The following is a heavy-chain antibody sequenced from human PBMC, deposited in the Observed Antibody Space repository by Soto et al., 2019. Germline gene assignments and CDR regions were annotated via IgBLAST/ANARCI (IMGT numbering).Heavy chain of an antibody. D-gene: IGHD6-19*01. CDR1: GVTFSSYA. CDR2: ISGSGGST. J-gene: IGHJ4*02. CDR3: AKTRSHFDY. V-gene: IGHV3-23*01. Sequence: GGSLRLSCAACGVTFSSYAMSWVRQAPGKGLEWVSAISGSGGSTYYADSVKGRFTISRDNSKNRLYLQMNSLRAEDTAVYYCAKTRSHFDYWGQGTLVTVSS.